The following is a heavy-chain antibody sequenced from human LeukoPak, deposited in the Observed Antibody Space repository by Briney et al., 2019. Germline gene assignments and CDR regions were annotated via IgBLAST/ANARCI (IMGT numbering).Heavy chain of an antibody. CDR2: ISSSGGGTTT. V-gene: IGHV3-48*03. CDR3: ARIYFFGSGNYAMDV. Sequence: GGSLRLSCAASGFTFGSYEMNWVRQAPGKGLEWISYISSSGGGTTTYYTDSVEGRFTISRDNANNTLYLQMHSPRAEDTAVYHCARIYFFGSGNYAMDVWGHGTTVTVSS. D-gene: IGHD3-10*01. CDR1: GFTFGSYE. J-gene: IGHJ6*01.